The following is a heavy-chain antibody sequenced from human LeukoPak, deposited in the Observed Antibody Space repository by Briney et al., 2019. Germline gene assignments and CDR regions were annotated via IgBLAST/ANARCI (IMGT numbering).Heavy chain of an antibody. V-gene: IGHV3-23*01. CDR3: VKAPRPDITVPHTVEN. J-gene: IGHJ4*02. CDR2: ISSRGGTT. D-gene: IGHD2-15*01. CDR1: GFTFSDYS. Sequence: PGGSLILSCAASGFTFSDYSMSWVRQLPGRGLEWVSNISSRGGTTYVADSVQGRFTISKDNSKNSLYLQMNTVRAEDTALYYRVKAPRPDITVPHTVENWGQGTLVTVSS.